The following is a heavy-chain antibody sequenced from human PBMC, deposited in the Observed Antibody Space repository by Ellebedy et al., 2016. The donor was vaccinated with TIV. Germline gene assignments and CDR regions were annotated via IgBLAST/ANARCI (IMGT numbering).Heavy chain of an antibody. CDR1: GGSFSVYY. V-gene: IGHV4-39*01. Sequence: MPSETLSLTCAVYGGSFSVYYWGWIRQPPGKGLEWIGSIYYSGSTYYNPSLKSRVTISVDTSKNQFSLKLSSVTAADTAVYYCARQGYRGYSYGATYTPFDYWGQGTLVTVSA. CDR3: ARQGYRGYSYGATYTPFDY. J-gene: IGHJ4*02. CDR2: IYYSGST. D-gene: IGHD5-18*01.